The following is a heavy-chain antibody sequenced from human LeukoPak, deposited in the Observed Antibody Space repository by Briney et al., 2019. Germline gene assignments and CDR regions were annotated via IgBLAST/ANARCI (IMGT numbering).Heavy chain of an antibody. Sequence: PSETLSLTCTVSGGSISSYYWSWIGQPPGKGLEWIGYIYYSGSTNYNPSLKSRVTISVDTSKNQFSLKLSSVTAADTAVYYCARVEYYYGSGSYDRSYYYYYMDVWGKGTTVTISS. CDR1: GGSISSYY. CDR2: IYYSGST. CDR3: ARVEYYYGSGSYDRSYYYYYMDV. D-gene: IGHD3-10*01. V-gene: IGHV4-59*01. J-gene: IGHJ6*03.